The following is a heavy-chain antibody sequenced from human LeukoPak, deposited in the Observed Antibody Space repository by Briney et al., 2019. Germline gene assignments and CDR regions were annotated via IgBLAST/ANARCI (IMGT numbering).Heavy chain of an antibody. J-gene: IGHJ6*03. CDR2: VWHDGNNK. V-gene: IGHV3-33*06. D-gene: IGHD2-15*01. CDR1: GFSFSTYG. CDR3: AKGLYCTSSSCYMGNYYYYYMDV. Sequence: GGSLRLSCAASGFSFSTYGMHWVRQAPGKGLEWVAVVWHDGNNKYYADSVRGRLTISRDNSKKTLYLQMNSLRAEDTAVYYCAKGLYCTSSSCYMGNYYYYYMDVWGKGTTVTVSS.